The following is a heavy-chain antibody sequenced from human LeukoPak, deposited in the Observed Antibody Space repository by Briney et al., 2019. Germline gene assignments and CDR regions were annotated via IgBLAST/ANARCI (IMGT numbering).Heavy chain of an antibody. D-gene: IGHD1-7*01. CDR2: IYPGDSDT. V-gene: IGHV5-51*01. J-gene: IGHJ4*02. CDR3: ARRSTNYWHSDY. CDR1: GYSFTTYW. Sequence: GDSLKISCKGSGYSFTTYWIGWVRQMPGKGLEWMGIIYPGDSDTRYSPSFQGQVTISADKSISTAYLQWSSLRASDTAVYYCARRSTNYWHSDYWGQGTLVTVSS.